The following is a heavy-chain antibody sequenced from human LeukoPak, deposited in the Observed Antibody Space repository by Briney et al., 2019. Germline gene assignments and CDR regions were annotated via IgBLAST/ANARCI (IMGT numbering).Heavy chain of an antibody. CDR3: ARDIMNYYGSGSYYASPTWRY. CDR2: ISSSGSTI. J-gene: IGHJ4*02. D-gene: IGHD3-10*01. CDR1: GFTFSDYY. V-gene: IGHV3-11*01. Sequence: KPGGSLRLSCAASGFTFSDYYMSWIRQAPGKGLEWVSHISSSGSTIYYADSVKGRFTISRDNAKNSLYLQMNGLRAEDTAVYYCARDIMNYYGSGSYYASPTWRYWGQGTLVTVSS.